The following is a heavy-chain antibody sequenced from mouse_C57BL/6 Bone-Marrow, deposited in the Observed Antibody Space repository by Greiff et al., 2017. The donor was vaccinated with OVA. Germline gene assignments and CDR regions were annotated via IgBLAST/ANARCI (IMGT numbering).Heavy chain of an antibody. CDR2: IDPSDSYT. CDR1: GYTFTSYW. J-gene: IGHJ4*01. D-gene: IGHD2-3*01. Sequence: QVQLQQPGAELVMPGASVKLSCKASGYTFTSYWMHWVKQRPGQGLEWIGEIDPSDSYTNYNQKFQGKSTLTVDKSSSTAYMQLSSLTSEDSAVYYCASDGSPAKGYWGQGTSGTVSS. V-gene: IGHV1-69*01. CDR3: ASDGSPAKGY.